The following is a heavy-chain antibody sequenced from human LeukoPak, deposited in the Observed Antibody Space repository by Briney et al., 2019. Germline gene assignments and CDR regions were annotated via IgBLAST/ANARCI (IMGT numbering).Heavy chain of an antibody. D-gene: IGHD1-26*01. V-gene: IGHV3-7*01. CDR1: GFTFSHSW. CDR2: ISPDGSAE. Sequence: PGGSLRLSCAASGFTFSHSWMSWVRQAPGKGLEWMANISPDGSAEFYLDSVKGRFTISRDNAKSSLYLQMNNLRVEDTAVYYCARDVPIVGASVLSSDYFDYWGQGTLVTVSS. CDR3: ARDVPIVGASVLSSDYFDY. J-gene: IGHJ4*02.